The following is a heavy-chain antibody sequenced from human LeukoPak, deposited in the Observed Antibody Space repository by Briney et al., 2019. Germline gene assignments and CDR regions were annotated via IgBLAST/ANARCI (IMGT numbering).Heavy chain of an antibody. CDR3: ARQYYDFWSGYRGGAFDI. CDR1: GGPFSGHYWSDYY. D-gene: IGHD3-3*01. Sequence: SETLSLTCAVYGGPFSGHYWSDYYWSWVRQSPGKELEWIGEINHSGSTNYNPSLKSRVTISVDTSKNQFSLKLSSVTAADTAVYYCARQYYDFWSGYRGGAFDIWGQGTMVTVSS. CDR2: INHSGST. J-gene: IGHJ3*02. V-gene: IGHV4-34*01.